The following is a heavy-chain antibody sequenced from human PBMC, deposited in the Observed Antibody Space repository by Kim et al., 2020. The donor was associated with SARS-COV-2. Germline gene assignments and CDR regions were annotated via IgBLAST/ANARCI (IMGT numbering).Heavy chain of an antibody. CDR3: AKDSGSSWYGIDY. Sequence: LSLSCAASGFTFSSYGMHWVRQAPGKGLEWVAVISYDGSNKYYADSVKGRFTISRDNSKNTLYLQMNSLRAEDTAVYYCAKDSGSSWYGIDYWGQGT. J-gene: IGHJ4*02. CDR1: GFTFSSYG. D-gene: IGHD6-13*01. CDR2: ISYDGSNK. V-gene: IGHV3-30*18.